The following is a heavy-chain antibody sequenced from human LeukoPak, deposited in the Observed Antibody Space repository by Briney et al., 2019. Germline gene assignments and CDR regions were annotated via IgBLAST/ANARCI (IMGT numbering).Heavy chain of an antibody. Sequence: GASVKVSCKASGYTFTSYAMHWVRQAPGQRLEWMGWINAGNGNTKYSQKFQGRVTITRDTSASTAYMELSSLRSEDTAVYYCARATRLNYGGNSLHYWGQGTLVTVSS. J-gene: IGHJ4*02. CDR1: GYTFTSYA. CDR2: INAGNGNT. V-gene: IGHV1-3*01. D-gene: IGHD4-23*01. CDR3: ARATRLNYGGNSLHY.